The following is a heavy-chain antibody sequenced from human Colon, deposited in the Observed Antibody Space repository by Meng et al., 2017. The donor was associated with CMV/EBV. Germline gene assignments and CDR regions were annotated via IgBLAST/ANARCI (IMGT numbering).Heavy chain of an antibody. Sequence: SCAASGFTFNDYAMHWVRQAPGKGLEWVSLISWDGVRIYYADSVKGRFTISRDNAKNSLYLQMNSLRTEDMALYYCAKDVSDSITSVMDVWGQGTTVTVSS. V-gene: IGHV3-43*01. CDR3: AKDVSDSITSVMDV. CDR1: GFTFNDYA. J-gene: IGHJ6*02. D-gene: IGHD1-14*01. CDR2: ISWDGVRI.